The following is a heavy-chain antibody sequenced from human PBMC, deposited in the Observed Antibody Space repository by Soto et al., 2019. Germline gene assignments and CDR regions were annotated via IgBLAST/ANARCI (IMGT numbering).Heavy chain of an antibody. CDR2: IYYSGST. CDR1: GDSISSYY. Sequence: QVQLQESGPGLVKPSETLSLTCTVSGDSISSYYWSWIRQPPGKGLEWIGYIYYSGSTNYNPSLKSRVTISVGTSKNQFSLKLSSVTAADTAVYYCARATSGKRVDHYYYYMDVWGKGTTVTVSS. D-gene: IGHD3-3*01. V-gene: IGHV4-59*01. CDR3: ARATSGKRVDHYYYYMDV. J-gene: IGHJ6*03.